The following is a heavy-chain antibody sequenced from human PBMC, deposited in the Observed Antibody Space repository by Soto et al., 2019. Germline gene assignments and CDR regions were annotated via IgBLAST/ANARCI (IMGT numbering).Heavy chain of an antibody. CDR3: ARYRREAVAGYTLDN. CDR2: VYNSGST. Sequence: TSETLSLTCTVSGGSISSNYWTWIRQPPGKGLEWIGYVYNSGSTNYNPSLKSRVTISEDTSKSQFSLKVNSMTAADTAVYYCARYRREAVAGYTLDNWGQGILVTVSS. D-gene: IGHD6-13*01. V-gene: IGHV4-59*01. CDR1: GGSISSNY. J-gene: IGHJ4*02.